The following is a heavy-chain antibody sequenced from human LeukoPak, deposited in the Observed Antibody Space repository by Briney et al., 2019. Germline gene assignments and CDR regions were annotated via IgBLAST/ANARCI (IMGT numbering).Heavy chain of an antibody. CDR3: ARVSWITGTTAY. V-gene: IGHV1-69*05. Sequence: SVKVSCKVSGYTLTELSMHWVRQAPGQGLEWMGGIIPIFGTANYAQKFQGRVTITTDESTSTAYMELSSLRSEDTAVYYCARVSWITGTTAYWGQGTLVTVSS. D-gene: IGHD1-7*01. CDR2: IIPIFGTA. CDR1: GYTLTELS. J-gene: IGHJ4*02.